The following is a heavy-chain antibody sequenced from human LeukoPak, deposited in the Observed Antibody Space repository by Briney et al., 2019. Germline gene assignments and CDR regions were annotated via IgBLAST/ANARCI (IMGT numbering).Heavy chain of an antibody. V-gene: IGHV1-2*04. Sequence: ASVNVSCKASGYTFTGYYMHWVRQAPGQGLEWMGWINPNSGGTNYAQKFQGWVTMTRDTSISTAYMELSRLRSDDTAVYYCARGALGYYYYYGMDVWGKGNTVTVSS. CDR1: GYTFTGYY. CDR2: INPNSGGT. J-gene: IGHJ6*04. CDR3: ARGALGYYYYYGMDV.